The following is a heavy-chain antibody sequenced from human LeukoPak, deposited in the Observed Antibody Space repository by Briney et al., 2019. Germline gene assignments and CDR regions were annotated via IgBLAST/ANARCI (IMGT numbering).Heavy chain of an antibody. CDR3: TRGRVSSSTWYSTYYYFFYMDF. J-gene: IGHJ6*03. CDR1: DDSITMYY. V-gene: IGHV4-59*01. Sequence: SETLSLTCTVSDDSITMYYWTWIRQPPGKGLEWIGYVDHTGSTKFNPSLNGRVSISRDTSNNFFSLRLRSVTAADTAVYFCTRGRVSSSTWYSTYYYFFYMDFWGKGTTVTVSS. D-gene: IGHD4-11*01. CDR2: VDHTGST.